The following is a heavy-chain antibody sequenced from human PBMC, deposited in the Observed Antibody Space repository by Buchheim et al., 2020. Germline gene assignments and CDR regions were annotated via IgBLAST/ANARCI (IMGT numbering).Heavy chain of an antibody. CDR2: ISGSGGST. J-gene: IGHJ5*02. V-gene: IGHV3-23*01. CDR1: GFTFSSYA. CDR3: AKCYDILTGYYTGNWFDP. Sequence: EVQLLESGGGLVQPGGSLRLSCAASGFTFSSYAMSWVRQAPGKGLEWVSAISGSGGSTYYADSVKGRFTISRGNSQNPLYLQMNSLRAEDTAVYYCAKCYDILTGYYTGNWFDPWGQGTL. D-gene: IGHD3-9*01.